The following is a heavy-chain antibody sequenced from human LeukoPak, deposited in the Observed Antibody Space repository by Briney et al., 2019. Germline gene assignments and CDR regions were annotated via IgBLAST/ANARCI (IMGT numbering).Heavy chain of an antibody. CDR1: GGSFSGYY. D-gene: IGHD3-10*01. J-gene: IGHJ3*01. CDR3: AKPSNYYGSATDAFDF. CDR2: INHSGIT. V-gene: IGHV4-34*01. Sequence: PSETLSLACAVYGGSFSGYYWSWIRQPPGKGLEWIGEINHSGITNYNPSLKSRVTISVDTSKNQFSLKLSSVTPADTAVYYCAKPSNYYGSATDAFDFWGQGTMVTVSS.